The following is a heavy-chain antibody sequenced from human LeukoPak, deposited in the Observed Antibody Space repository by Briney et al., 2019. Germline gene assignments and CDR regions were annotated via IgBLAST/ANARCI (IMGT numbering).Heavy chain of an antibody. CDR3: ARDRAYSYGYSYYFEN. CDR1: GFTVNTNY. CDR2: IYSGGAT. J-gene: IGHJ4*02. V-gene: IGHV3-53*01. D-gene: IGHD5-18*01. Sequence: GGSLRLSCAASGFTVNTNYMSWVRQARGMGLEWVSVIYSGGATFYADSVKGRFTISRDNSRNTLYLQMNSLRAEDTAVYYCARDRAYSYGYSYYFENWGQGTLVTVSS.